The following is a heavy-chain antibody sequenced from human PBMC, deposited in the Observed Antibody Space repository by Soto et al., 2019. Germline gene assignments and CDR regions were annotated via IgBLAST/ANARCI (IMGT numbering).Heavy chain of an antibody. CDR2: VDWDDDK. D-gene: IGHD2-2*02. V-gene: IGHV2-70*01. CDR3: AGGYTRSLFYFDY. J-gene: IGHJ4*02. Sequence: SGPTLVNPTQTLTLTCTFSGFSLITSGMCVSWIRQPPGKALEWLALVDWDDDKSYSTSLKTRLTISKDTSKNQLVLKMPNMDPMNSATSYCAGGYTRSLFYFDYWGQGTLVAVST. CDR1: GFSLITSGMC.